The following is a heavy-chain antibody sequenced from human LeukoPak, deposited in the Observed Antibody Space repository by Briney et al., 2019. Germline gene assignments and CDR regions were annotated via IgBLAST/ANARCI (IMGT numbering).Heavy chain of an antibody. CDR3: ARGPVEAVFGVSTED. V-gene: IGHV1-8*01. CDR2: MNPNSGNT. Sequence: ASVKVSCKASGYTFTSYDINWVRQATGQGLEWMGWMNPNSGNTGYAQKFQGRVSMTRDTSISTAYMELSSLRFEDTAVYYCARGPVEAVFGVSTEDWGQGTTVTVSS. J-gene: IGHJ6*02. D-gene: IGHD3-10*02. CDR1: GYTFTSYD.